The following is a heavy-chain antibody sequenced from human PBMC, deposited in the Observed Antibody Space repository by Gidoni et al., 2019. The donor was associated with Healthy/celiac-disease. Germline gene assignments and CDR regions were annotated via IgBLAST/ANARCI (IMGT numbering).Heavy chain of an antibody. V-gene: IGHV3-48*02. Sequence: EVQLVESGGGLVQPGGSLRLSCAASGFTFSSYSMNWVRQAPGKGLEVVSYISSSSSTIYYADSVKGRFTISRDNAKNSLYLQMNSLRDEDTAVYYCARALRYSSSPRDYWGQGTLVTVSS. CDR3: ARALRYSSSPRDY. D-gene: IGHD6-6*01. CDR1: GFTFSSYS. CDR2: ISSSSSTI. J-gene: IGHJ4*02.